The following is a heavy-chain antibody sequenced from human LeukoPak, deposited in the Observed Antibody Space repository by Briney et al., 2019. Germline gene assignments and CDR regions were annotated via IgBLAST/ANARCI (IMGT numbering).Heavy chain of an antibody. V-gene: IGHV3-23*01. CDR2: ITVSGGST. CDR1: GFSFTSYA. Sequence: GGSLRLSCAASGFSFTSYAMSWVRQAPGKGLEWVSAITVSGGSTYYADSVKGRFTVTRDNSKNTLYLQMNSLRAEDTAVYYCAKPLPATTNYYYYYMDVWGKGTTVTVSS. J-gene: IGHJ6*03. D-gene: IGHD4-11*01. CDR3: AKPLPATTNYYYYYMDV.